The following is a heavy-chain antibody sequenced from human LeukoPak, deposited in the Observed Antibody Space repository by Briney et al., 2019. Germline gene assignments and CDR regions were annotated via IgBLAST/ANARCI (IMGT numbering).Heavy chain of an antibody. D-gene: IGHD3-22*01. CDR1: GFTFDDYA. CDR2: ISWNSGSI. CDR3: AKVWGDSSGLDY. Sequence: GRSLRLSCAASGFTFDDYAMHWVRQAPGKDLEWVSGISWNSGSIGYADSVKGRFTISRDNAKNSLYLQMNSLRAEDTALYYCAKVWGDSSGLDYWGQGTLATVSS. J-gene: IGHJ4*02. V-gene: IGHV3-9*01.